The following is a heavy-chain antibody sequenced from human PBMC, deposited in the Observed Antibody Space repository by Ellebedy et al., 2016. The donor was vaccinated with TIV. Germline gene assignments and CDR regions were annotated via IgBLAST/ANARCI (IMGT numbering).Heavy chain of an antibody. D-gene: IGHD2-21*02. CDR1: GFSLANIIMG. J-gene: IGHJ4*02. V-gene: IGHV2-26*01. CDR3: TRTLRYCGGDCSFLFDF. CDR2: IFPNDKE. Sequence: SGPTLVKPKETLTLTCTVSGFSLANIIMGVSWFRQPPGKALEWLAHIFPNDKESYTTSLKRRLTISKDTAKSQVVLTLSNMDPVDAATYYCTRTLRYCGGDCSFLFDFWGQGTLVTVSS.